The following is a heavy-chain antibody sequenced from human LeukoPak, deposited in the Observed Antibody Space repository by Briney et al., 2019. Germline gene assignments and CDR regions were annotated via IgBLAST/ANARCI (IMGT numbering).Heavy chain of an antibody. CDR3: AREDGDAFDI. CDR1: GFTFSSYE. D-gene: IGHD5-24*01. Sequence: PGGSLRLSCIASGFTFSSYEMDWVRRAPGKGLEWVSYIGSSGGSRYYADSVKGRFTTSRDNAKNSLYLQMNSLRAEDTAVYYCAREDGDAFDIWGQGTMVTVFS. CDR2: IGSSGGSR. V-gene: IGHV3-48*03. J-gene: IGHJ3*02.